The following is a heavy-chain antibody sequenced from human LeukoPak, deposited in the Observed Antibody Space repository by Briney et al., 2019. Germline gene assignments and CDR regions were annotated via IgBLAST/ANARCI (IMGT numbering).Heavy chain of an antibody. CDR3: ARARSGSYTYFDY. CDR2: IYYSGST. Sequence: SEALSLTCTVSGGSISSYYWSWIRQPPGKGLEWIGYIYYSGSTNYNPSLKSRVTISVDTSKNQFSLKLSSVTAADPAVYYCARARSGSYTYFDYWGQGTLVTVSS. V-gene: IGHV4-59*01. D-gene: IGHD1-26*01. CDR1: GGSISSYY. J-gene: IGHJ4*02.